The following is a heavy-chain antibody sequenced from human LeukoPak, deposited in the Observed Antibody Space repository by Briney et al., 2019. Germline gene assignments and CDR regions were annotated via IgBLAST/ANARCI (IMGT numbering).Heavy chain of an antibody. CDR3: ARDFLGGDIVVVPAAPGY. Sequence: GASVKVSCKASGYTFTGFYIHWVRQAPGQGLEWMGIINPSGGSTSYAQKFQGRVTMTRDTSTSTVYMELSSLRSEDTAVYYCARDFLGGDIVVVPAAPGYWGQGTLVTVSS. D-gene: IGHD2-2*01. CDR2: INPSGGST. CDR1: GYTFTGFY. V-gene: IGHV1-46*01. J-gene: IGHJ4*02.